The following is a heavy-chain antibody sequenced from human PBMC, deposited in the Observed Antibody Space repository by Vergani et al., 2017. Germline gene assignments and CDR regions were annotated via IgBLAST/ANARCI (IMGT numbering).Heavy chain of an antibody. Sequence: QVQLVQSGAEVKKPGASVKVSCKASGYTFTGYYMHWVRQAPGQGLEWMGWINPNSGGTNYAQKFQGRVTMTRDTSISTAYMELSSLRSEDTAVYYCARDSGPYGGNSWYFDLWGRGTLVTVSS. D-gene: IGHD4-23*01. J-gene: IGHJ2*01. CDR2: INPNSGGT. V-gene: IGHV1-2*02. CDR1: GYTFTGYY. CDR3: ARDSGPYGGNSWYFDL.